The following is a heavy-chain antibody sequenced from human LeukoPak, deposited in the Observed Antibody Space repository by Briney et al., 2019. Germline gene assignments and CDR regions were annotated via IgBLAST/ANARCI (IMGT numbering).Heavy chain of an antibody. CDR1: GYTFTGYY. CDR2: INPNSGGT. D-gene: IGHD5-24*01. V-gene: IGHV1-2*02. CDR3: AREGEEMATVTGFDY. Sequence: GASVKVSCKASGYTFTGYYMHWVRQAPGQGLEWMGWINPNSGGTNYAQKFQGRVTMTRDTSISTAYMELSRLRSDDTAVYYCAREGEEMATVTGFDYWGQGTLVTVS. J-gene: IGHJ4*02.